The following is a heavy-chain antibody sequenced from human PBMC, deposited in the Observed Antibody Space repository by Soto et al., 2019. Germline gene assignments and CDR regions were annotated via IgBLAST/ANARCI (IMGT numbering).Heavy chain of an antibody. Sequence: GESLKISCKGSGYSFTSYWIGWVRQMPGKGLEWMGIIYPGDSDTRYSPSFQGQVTISADKSISTAYLQWSSLKASDTTMYYCARTSAAGEYYYGMDVWGQGTTVTVSS. V-gene: IGHV5-51*01. CDR1: GYSFTSYW. CDR3: ARTSAAGEYYYGMDV. D-gene: IGHD6-13*01. J-gene: IGHJ6*02. CDR2: IYPGDSDT.